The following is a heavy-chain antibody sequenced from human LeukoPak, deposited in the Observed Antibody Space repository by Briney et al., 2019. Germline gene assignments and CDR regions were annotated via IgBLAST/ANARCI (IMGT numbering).Heavy chain of an antibody. CDR3: AGSITIFGVANLRFDY. J-gene: IGHJ4*02. Sequence: SQTLSLTCALSGDSVSSNSAAWNWIRQSPSRGLEWLGRTYYRSKWYNDYAVSVKSPITINPDTSKNQFSLQLNSVTPEDTAVYYCAGSITIFGVANLRFDYWGQGTLVTVSS. CDR1: GDSVSSNSAA. D-gene: IGHD3-3*01. CDR2: TYYRSKWYN. V-gene: IGHV6-1*01.